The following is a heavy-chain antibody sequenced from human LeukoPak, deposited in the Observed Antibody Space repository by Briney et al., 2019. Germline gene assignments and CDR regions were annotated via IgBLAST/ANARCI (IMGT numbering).Heavy chain of an antibody. D-gene: IGHD1-1*01. CDR2: INPNSGST. CDR1: GYSFIDHY. Sequence: ASVKVSCKTSGYSFIDHYLYWLRPAPGQGLEWMGWINPNSGSTNYLQKFQGRVTMTRDTSISTVHMDLRGLTSDDTATYYCARSRGILSDGFLDSWGQGTLVTVSS. J-gene: IGHJ4*02. V-gene: IGHV1-2*02. CDR3: ARSRGILSDGFLDS.